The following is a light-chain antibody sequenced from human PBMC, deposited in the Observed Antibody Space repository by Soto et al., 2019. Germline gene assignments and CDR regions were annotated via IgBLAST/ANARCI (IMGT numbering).Light chain of an antibody. CDR1: RSDVGGYNY. J-gene: IGLJ1*01. V-gene: IGLV2-11*01. CDR2: DVT. Sequence: QSALTQPRSVSGSPGQSVTISCTGTRSDVGGYNYVSWYQQHPGKAPKLMIYDVTKRPSGVPDRCSGSKSGNTASLTISGLQADDEADYYCCSYAGSYIFVFGTGTKLTVL. CDR3: CSYAGSYIFV.